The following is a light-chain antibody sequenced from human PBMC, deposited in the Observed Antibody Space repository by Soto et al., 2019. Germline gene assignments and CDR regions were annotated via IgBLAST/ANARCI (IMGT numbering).Light chain of an antibody. CDR3: QVYNNWPPPLT. Sequence: EIVMTQSPATLSVSPGERATLSCRASQSGSSNLAWYQQKPGQAPRLLIYGASTRATGIPVRFSCSGSGTEFTLTISSLQSEDFAVSCCQVYNNWPPPLTFGGGPKVEI. CDR1: QSGSSN. J-gene: IGKJ4*01. CDR2: GAS. V-gene: IGKV3-15*01.